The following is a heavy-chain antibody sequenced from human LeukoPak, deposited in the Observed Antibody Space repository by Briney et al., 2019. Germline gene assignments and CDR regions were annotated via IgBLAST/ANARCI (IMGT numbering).Heavy chain of an antibody. J-gene: IGHJ4*02. CDR3: ARGYCSGGSCVYYFDY. CDR1: GYTFTGYY. CDR2: INPNSGGT. V-gene: IGHV1-2*02. D-gene: IGHD2-15*01. Sequence: GASVKVSCKASGYTFTGYYMHWVRQAPGQGLEWMGWINPNSGGTNYAQTFQGRVTMTRDTSISTAYMELSRLRSDDTAVYYCARGYCSGGSCVYYFDYWGQGTLVTVSS.